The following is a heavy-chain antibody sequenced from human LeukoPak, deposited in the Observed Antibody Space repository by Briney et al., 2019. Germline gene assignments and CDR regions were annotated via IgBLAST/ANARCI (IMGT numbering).Heavy chain of an antibody. D-gene: IGHD4-23*01. CDR3: ARDVGGNSYYYYYMDV. CDR1: GYTFTSYY. Sequence: ASVKVSCKASGYTFTSYYMHWVRQAPGQGLEWMGIINPSGGSTSYAQKFQGRVTMTRDTSTSTVYMELSSLRSEDTAVYYCARDVGGNSYYYYYMDVRGKGTTVTVSS. V-gene: IGHV1-46*01. J-gene: IGHJ6*03. CDR2: INPSGGST.